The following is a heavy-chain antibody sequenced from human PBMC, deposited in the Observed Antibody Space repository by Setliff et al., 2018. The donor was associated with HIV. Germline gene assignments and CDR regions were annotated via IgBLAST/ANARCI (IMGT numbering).Heavy chain of an antibody. V-gene: IGHV4-34*01. CDR1: GGSVSGHY. CDR2: ITPTGDT. J-gene: IGHJ4*02. D-gene: IGHD6-19*01. Sequence: PSETLSLTCAVYGGSVSGHYWGWFRQPPGKGLEWIGEITPTGDTNYIPSLKSRVTVSLDTSKIQFSLKLNSVTAADTGVYYCAAFDSGRDVWGQGTLVTV. CDR3: AAFDSGRDV.